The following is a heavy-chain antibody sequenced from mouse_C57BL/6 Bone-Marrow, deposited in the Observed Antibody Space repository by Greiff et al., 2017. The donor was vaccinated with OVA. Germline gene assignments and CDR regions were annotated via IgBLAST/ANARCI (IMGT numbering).Heavy chain of an antibody. CDR2: IWTGGGT. J-gene: IGHJ1*03. D-gene: IGHD2-1*01. Sequence: VKLMESGPGLVAPSQSLSITCTVSGFSLTSYAISWVRQPPGKGLEWLGVIWTGGGTNYNSALKSRLSISKDNSKSQVFLKMNSLQTDDTARYYCARKRGYGNSWYFDVWGTGTTVTVYS. V-gene: IGHV2-9-1*01. CDR3: ARKRGYGNSWYFDV. CDR1: GFSLTSYA.